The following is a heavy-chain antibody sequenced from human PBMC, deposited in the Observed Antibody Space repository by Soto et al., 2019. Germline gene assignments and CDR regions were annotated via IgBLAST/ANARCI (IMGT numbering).Heavy chain of an antibody. CDR2: IYYSGNA. D-gene: IGHD3-16*02. J-gene: IGHJ4*02. Sequence: QVQLQESGPGLVKPSQTLSLTCTVSGGSIGSGDYYWSWIRQPPGKGLEWIGYIYYSGNAYYNPSLKSRVTISVDPSKKQFSLKLSSVTAADTAVYYCARTMITFGGVIEYFDYWGQGTLVTVSS. CDR1: GGSIGSGDYY. V-gene: IGHV4-30-4*01. CDR3: ARTMITFGGVIEYFDY.